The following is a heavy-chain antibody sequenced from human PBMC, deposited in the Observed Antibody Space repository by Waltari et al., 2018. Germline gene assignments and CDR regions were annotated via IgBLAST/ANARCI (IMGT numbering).Heavy chain of an antibody. CDR3: ARLGLVVAATINWFDP. CDR1: GGSISSSSYY. J-gene: IGHJ5*02. V-gene: IGHV4-39*01. D-gene: IGHD2-15*01. Sequence: QLQLQESGPGLVKPSETLSLTCTVSGGSISSSSYYWGWIRQPPGKGLEWIGSFYYSGSTYYNPSLKSRVTISVDTSKNQFSLKLSSVTAADTAVYYCARLGLVVAATINWFDPWGQGTLVTVSS. CDR2: FYYSGST.